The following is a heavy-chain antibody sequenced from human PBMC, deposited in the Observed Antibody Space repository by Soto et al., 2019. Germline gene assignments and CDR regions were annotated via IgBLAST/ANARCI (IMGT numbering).Heavy chain of an antibody. CDR1: GGSIISSNW. CDR2: IYHSGST. CDR3: ASLRPGGYCSGGSCLSDY. D-gene: IGHD2-15*01. V-gene: IGHV4-4*02. J-gene: IGHJ4*02. Sequence: SETLSLTCAVSGGSIISSNWWSWVRHPPGKGLEWIGEIYHSGSTNYNPSLKSRVTISVDKSKNQFSLKLSSVTAADTAVYYCASLRPGGYCSGGSCLSDYWGQGTLVTVSS.